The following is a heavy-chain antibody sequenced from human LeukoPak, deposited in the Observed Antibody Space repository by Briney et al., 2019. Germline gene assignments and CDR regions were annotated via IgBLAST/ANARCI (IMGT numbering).Heavy chain of an antibody. Sequence: SETLSLTCAVYGGSFSGYYWSWIRQPPGKGLEWVGEINHSGSTNSNPSLTSLVTISVYTSKNQFSLKLSSVTAADTAVYYCARFGELLSSGDYWGEGTPVTVSS. V-gene: IGHV4-34*01. D-gene: IGHD3-10*01. CDR2: INHSGST. CDR3: ARFGELLSSGDY. J-gene: IGHJ4*02. CDR1: GGSFSGYY.